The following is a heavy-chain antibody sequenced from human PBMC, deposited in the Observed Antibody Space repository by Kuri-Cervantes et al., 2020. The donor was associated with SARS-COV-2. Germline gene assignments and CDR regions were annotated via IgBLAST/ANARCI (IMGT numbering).Heavy chain of an antibody. D-gene: IGHD3-10*01. J-gene: IGHJ5*02. CDR3: ARDLRRGKVYGWFDP. CDR1: GYSISSGYY. CDR2: IYHSGST. Sequence: GSLRLSCAVSGYSISSGYYWGWIRQPPGKGLEWIGSIYHSGSTYYNPSLKSRVTISVDTSKNQFSLKLSSVTAADTAVYYCARDLRRGKVYGWFDPWGQGTLVTVSS. V-gene: IGHV4-38-2*02.